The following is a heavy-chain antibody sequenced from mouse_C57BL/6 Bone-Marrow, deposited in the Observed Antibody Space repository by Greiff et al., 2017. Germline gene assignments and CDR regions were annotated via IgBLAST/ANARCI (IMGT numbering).Heavy chain of an antibody. CDR3: TTFMVRGWFAY. CDR2: IHPNSGST. CDR1: GYTFTSYW. Sequence: QVQLQQPGAELVKPGASVKLSCKASGYTFTSYWMHWVKQRPGQGLEWIGMIHPNSGSTNYNEKFKSKATLTVDKSSSTAYMQLSSLTSEDTAVYYCTTFMVRGWFAYWGQGTLVTVSA. J-gene: IGHJ3*01. V-gene: IGHV1-64*01. D-gene: IGHD2-2*01.